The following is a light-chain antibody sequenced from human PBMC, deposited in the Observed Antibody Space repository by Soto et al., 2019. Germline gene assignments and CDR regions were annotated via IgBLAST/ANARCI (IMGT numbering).Light chain of an antibody. CDR2: DAS. V-gene: IGKV3-20*01. Sequence: EIVLTQSPGTLSLSPGERATLSCRASQSVSSSYLAWYQQKPGQAPRLLIYDASSRATGIPDRFSGSGSGKDFTLTIRRLEPEDFAVYYCQQYGRSPRTFGQGTKVEIK. CDR3: QQYGRSPRT. CDR1: QSVSSSY. J-gene: IGKJ1*01.